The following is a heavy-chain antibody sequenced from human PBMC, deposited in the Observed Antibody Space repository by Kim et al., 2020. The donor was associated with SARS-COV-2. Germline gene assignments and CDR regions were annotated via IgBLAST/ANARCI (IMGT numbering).Heavy chain of an antibody. V-gene: IGHV3-53*01. CDR2: IYSGGST. J-gene: IGHJ3*02. CDR1: GFTVSSNY. CDR3: ARGLYHEAFDI. D-gene: IGHD3-10*01. Sequence: GGSLRLSCAASGFTVSSNYMSWVRQAPGKGLEWVSVIYSGGSTYYADSVKGRFTISRDNSKNTLYLQMNSLRAEDTAVYYCARGLYHEAFDIWGQGTMVTVSS.